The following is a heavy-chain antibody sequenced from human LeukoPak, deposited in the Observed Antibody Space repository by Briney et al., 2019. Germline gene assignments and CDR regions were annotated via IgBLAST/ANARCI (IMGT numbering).Heavy chain of an antibody. CDR1: GVTFSTYA. D-gene: IGHD3-10*01. CDR3: ANMAMVRGLIPGY. Sequence: GGSLRLSCAASGVTFSTYAMSWVRQAPGKGLEWVSFISGSGGSTYYADSVKGRFTISRDNSKNTLYLQMNSLRAEDTAVYYCANMAMVRGLIPGYWGQGTLVTVSS. V-gene: IGHV3-23*01. CDR2: ISGSGGST. J-gene: IGHJ4*02.